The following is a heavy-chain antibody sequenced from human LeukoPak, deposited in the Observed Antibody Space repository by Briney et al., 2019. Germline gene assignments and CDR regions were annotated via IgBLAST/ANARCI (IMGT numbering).Heavy chain of an antibody. CDR2: ISSSSYI. D-gene: IGHD3-22*01. V-gene: IGHV3-21*01. CDR3: ARDRYYAIDY. Sequence: GGSLRLSCAASGFTFSSYNMNWVRQAPGKGLEWVSSISSSSYIYYADSVKGRFTISRDNAKNMLYLQMNSLRVEDTAVYYCARDRYYAIDYWGQGTLVTVSS. J-gene: IGHJ4*02. CDR1: GFTFSSYN.